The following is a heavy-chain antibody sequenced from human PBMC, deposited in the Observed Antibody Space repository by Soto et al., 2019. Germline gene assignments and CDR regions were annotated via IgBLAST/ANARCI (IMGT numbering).Heavy chain of an antibody. CDR3: ARVTVGAPRIDY. J-gene: IGHJ4*02. D-gene: IGHD1-26*01. CDR1: GGSISSYY. CDR2: IYYSGST. V-gene: IGHV4-59*01. Sequence: SETLSLTCTVSGGSISSYYWSWVRQPPGKGVEWVGYIYYSGSTNYNPSLKSRVTISVDTSRNQFSLKLSSVTAADTAVYYCARVTVGAPRIDYWGQGTLVTVSS.